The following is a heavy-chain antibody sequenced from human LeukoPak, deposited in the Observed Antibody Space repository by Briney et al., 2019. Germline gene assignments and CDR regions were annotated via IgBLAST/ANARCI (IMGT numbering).Heavy chain of an antibody. V-gene: IGHV4-59*01. J-gene: IGHJ2*01. CDR1: GASISSYY. CDR2: IYYSGST. CDR3: ARGLDL. Sequence: SETLSLTCTVSGASISSYYWSWIRQPPGKGLEWIGYIYYSGSTNYNPSLKSRVTISVDTSKNQFSLKLSSVTAADTAVYYCARGLDLWGRGTLVTVSS.